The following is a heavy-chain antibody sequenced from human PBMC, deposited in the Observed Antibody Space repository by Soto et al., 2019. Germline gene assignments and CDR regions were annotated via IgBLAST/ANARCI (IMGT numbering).Heavy chain of an antibody. CDR2: IYYSGST. J-gene: IGHJ2*01. Sequence: QVQLQESAPGLVKPSETLSLTCTVYGGSISSYYWSWIRQPPGKGLAWIGYIYYSGSTNYNPSLKSRFTTSEDTSRNQFSLKLSSVTAADTVVYYCARVWTFHWYFDLWGRGTLVTVYS. CDR3: ARVWTFHWYFDL. V-gene: IGHV4-59*01. D-gene: IGHD1-1*01. CDR1: GGSISSYY.